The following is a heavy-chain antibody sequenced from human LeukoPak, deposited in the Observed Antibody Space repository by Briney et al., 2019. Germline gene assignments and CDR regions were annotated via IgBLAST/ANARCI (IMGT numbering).Heavy chain of an antibody. V-gene: IGHV1-46*01. J-gene: IGHJ4*02. D-gene: IGHD1-14*01. CDR3: ARDPTACNPFDS. Sequence: ASVKVSCKASGYTFTNYYMHWVRQAPGQGLEWMGIINPSGGSTSYAQKFQGRVTMTRDTSTSIVYMELSSLRSEDTAMYYCARDPTACNPFDSWGQGTLVTVSS. CDR1: GYTFTNYY. CDR2: INPSGGST.